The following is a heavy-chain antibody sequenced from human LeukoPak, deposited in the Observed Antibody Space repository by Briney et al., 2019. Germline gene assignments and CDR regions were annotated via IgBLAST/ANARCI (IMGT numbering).Heavy chain of an antibody. Sequence: PSETLSLTCAVYGGSFSGYYWSWIRQPPGKGLEWIGEINHSGSTNYNPSLKSRVTISVDTSKNQFSLKLSSVTAADTAVYYCARGGDPVVVVAASGGNFDYRGQGTLVTVSS. V-gene: IGHV4-34*01. J-gene: IGHJ4*02. CDR1: GGSFSGYY. CDR2: INHSGST. D-gene: IGHD2-15*01. CDR3: ARGGDPVVVVAASGGNFDY.